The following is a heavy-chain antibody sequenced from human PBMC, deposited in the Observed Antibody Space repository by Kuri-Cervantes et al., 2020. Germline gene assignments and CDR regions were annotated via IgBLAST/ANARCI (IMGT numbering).Heavy chain of an antibody. J-gene: IGHJ6*03. CDR3: AGDEEDYGDYGGYYYYYYYMDV. V-gene: IGHV3-33*01. CDR2: IWYDGSNK. CDR1: GFTFSSYG. Sequence: GGSLRLSCAASGFTFSSYGMHWVRQAPGKGLEWVAVIWYDGSNKYYADSVRGRFTISRDNSKNTLYLQMNSLRAEDTAVYYCAGDEEDYGDYGGYYYYYYYMDVWGKGTTVTVSS. D-gene: IGHD4-17*01.